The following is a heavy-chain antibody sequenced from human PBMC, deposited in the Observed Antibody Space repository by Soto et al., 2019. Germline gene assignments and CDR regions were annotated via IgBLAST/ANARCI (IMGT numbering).Heavy chain of an antibody. Sequence: PGGSLRLSCAASGFTFSSYAMSWVRQAPGKGLEWVSGITGSGGTTYYADSVKGRFTISRDNSKNTLSLQMTSLRAEDTAVYYCARVWYSGSYGDAFDIWGQGTMVTVSS. V-gene: IGHV3-23*01. D-gene: IGHD1-26*01. CDR2: ITGSGGTT. J-gene: IGHJ3*02. CDR3: ARVWYSGSYGDAFDI. CDR1: GFTFSSYA.